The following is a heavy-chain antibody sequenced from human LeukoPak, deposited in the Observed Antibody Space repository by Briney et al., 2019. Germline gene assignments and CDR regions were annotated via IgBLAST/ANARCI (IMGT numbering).Heavy chain of an antibody. CDR2: IYYSGST. Sequence: SETLSLTCTVSGGSISSYYWSWIRQPPGKGLEWIGYIYYSGSTNYNPSLKSRVTISVDTAKNQFSLKLSSVTAADTAVYHCARDGALCSGGSCYSAYWGQGTLVTVSS. CDR1: GGSISSYY. J-gene: IGHJ4*02. CDR3: ARDGALCSGGSCYSAY. V-gene: IGHV4-59*12. D-gene: IGHD2-15*01.